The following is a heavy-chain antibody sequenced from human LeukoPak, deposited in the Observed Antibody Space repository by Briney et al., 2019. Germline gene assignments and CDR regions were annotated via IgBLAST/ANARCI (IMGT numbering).Heavy chain of an antibody. CDR2: IIPIFGTA. V-gene: IGHV1-69*13. CDR1: GGTFSSYA. CDR3: ARGPAYSSGWYGDYYYYMDV. D-gene: IGHD6-19*01. Sequence: SVRVSCKASGGTFSSYAISWVRQAPGQGLEWMGGIIPIFGTANYAQKFQGRVTITADESTSTAYVELSSLRSEDTAVYYCARGPAYSSGWYGDYYYYMDVWGKGTTVTVSS. J-gene: IGHJ6*03.